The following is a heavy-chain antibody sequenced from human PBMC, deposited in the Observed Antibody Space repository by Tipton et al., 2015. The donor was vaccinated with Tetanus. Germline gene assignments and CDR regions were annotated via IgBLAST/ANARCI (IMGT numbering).Heavy chain of an antibody. CDR2: THHSGNT. CDR1: GASISSYY. J-gene: IGHJ1*01. V-gene: IGHV4-59*01. CDR3: AGVTAQRTELCFEH. Sequence: TLSLTCSVSGASISSYYWNWIRQVPGKGLEWIGYTHHSGNTNYNPSLSGRVTTSVDTSKNQFSLKMTSVTAADTAVYYCAGVTAQRTELCFEHWGQGTQVTVSS. D-gene: IGHD3-16*01.